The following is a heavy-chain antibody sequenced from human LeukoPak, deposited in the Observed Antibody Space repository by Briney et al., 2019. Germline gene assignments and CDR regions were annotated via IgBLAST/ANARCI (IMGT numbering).Heavy chain of an antibody. CDR1: GFTFSTYA. V-gene: IGHV3-23*01. Sequence: PGGSLRLSCAASGFTFSTYAMSWVHQAPGKGLEWVSAISGGGGSTNYADSVKGRVTVSRDNSKSTLYLQMNSLRAEDTAVYYCAKSSYYDSSGYYREYYFDYWGQGTLATVSS. J-gene: IGHJ4*02. CDR2: ISGGGGST. D-gene: IGHD3-22*01. CDR3: AKSSYYDSSGYYREYYFDY.